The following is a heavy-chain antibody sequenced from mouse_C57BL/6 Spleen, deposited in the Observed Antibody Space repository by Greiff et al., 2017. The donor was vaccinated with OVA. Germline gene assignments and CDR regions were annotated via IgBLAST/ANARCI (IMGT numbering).Heavy chain of an antibody. CDR1: GYTFTSYT. D-gene: IGHD2-5*01. CDR2: INPSSGYT. V-gene: IGHV1-4*01. CDR3: AREGYSNYVGYAMDY. J-gene: IGHJ4*01. Sequence: LVESGAELARPGASVKMSCKASGYTFTSYTMHWVKQRPGQGLEWIGYINPSSGYTKYNQKFKDKATLTADKSSSTAYMQLSSLTSEDSAVYYCAREGYSNYVGYAMDYWGQGTSVTVSS.